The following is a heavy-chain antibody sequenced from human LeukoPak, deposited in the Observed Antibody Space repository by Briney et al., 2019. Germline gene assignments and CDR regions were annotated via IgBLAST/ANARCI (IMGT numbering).Heavy chain of an antibody. D-gene: IGHD6-13*01. CDR2: INPNSGGT. J-gene: IGHJ6*03. V-gene: IGHV1-2*02. CDR3: ARDRRYSSSWYPHYMDV. CDR1: GYTFTGYY. Sequence: GASVKVSCKASGYTFTGYYMHWVRQAPGQGLEWMGWINPNSGGTNYAQKFQGRVTMTRDTSISTAYMELSRLRSDDTAVYYCARDRRYSSSWYPHYMDVWGKGTTVTVSS.